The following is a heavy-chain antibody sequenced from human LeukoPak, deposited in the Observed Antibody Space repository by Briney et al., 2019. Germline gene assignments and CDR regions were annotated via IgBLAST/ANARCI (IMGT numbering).Heavy chain of an antibody. CDR2: ISAYNGNT. D-gene: IGHD3-22*01. V-gene: IGHV1-18*01. Sequence: ASVKVSCKASGYTFTSYGISWVRQAPGQGLEWMGWISAYNGNTNYAQKLQGRVTMTRDTSISTAYMELSRLRSDDTAVYYCAREPSYYYDSSGPVDYWGQGTLVTVSS. CDR3: AREPSYYYDSSGPVDY. CDR1: GYTFTSYG. J-gene: IGHJ4*02.